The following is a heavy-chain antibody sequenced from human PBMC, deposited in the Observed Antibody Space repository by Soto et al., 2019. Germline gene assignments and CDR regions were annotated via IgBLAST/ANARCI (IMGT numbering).Heavy chain of an antibody. Sequence: ASVKVSCKVSGYTLTELSMHWVRQAPGKGLEWMGGFDPEDGETIYAQKFQGRVTMTEDTSTDTAYMELSSLRSEDTAVYYCATDRGRLELLAFDIWGQGTMVTVSS. CDR3: ATDRGRLELLAFDI. CDR1: GYTLTELS. V-gene: IGHV1-24*01. D-gene: IGHD1-7*01. J-gene: IGHJ3*02. CDR2: FDPEDGET.